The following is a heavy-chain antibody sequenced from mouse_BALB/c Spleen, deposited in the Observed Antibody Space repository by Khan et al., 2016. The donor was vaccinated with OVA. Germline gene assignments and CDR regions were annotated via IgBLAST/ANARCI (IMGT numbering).Heavy chain of an antibody. CDR3: AHSLLLYSMDY. CDR2: IDPANGKT. J-gene: IGHJ4*01. CDR1: GFNIKDTY. D-gene: IGHD1-2*01. Sequence: VQLQQPGAEFVKPGASVKLSCTASGFNIKDTYIHWVKQRPEQGLEWIGKIDPANGKTNYDPKFQGKATITADTSSNTAYLHISSLTSEDTVVYYCAHSLLLYSMDYWGHGTSVTVSS. V-gene: IGHV14-3*02.